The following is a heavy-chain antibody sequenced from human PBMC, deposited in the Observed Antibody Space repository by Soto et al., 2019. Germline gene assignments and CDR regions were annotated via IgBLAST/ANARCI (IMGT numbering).Heavy chain of an antibody. CDR1: GGSFSGYY. CDR3: AREARLRCSSTSCYNPMDS. J-gene: IGHJ6*02. CDR2: INHSGST. Sequence: SETLSLTCAVYGGSFSGYYWSWIRQPPGKGLEWIGEINHSGSTNYNPSLKSRVTISVDTSKNQFSLKLSSVTAADTAVYYCAREARLRCSSTSCYNPMDSWGQGTTVTVSS. V-gene: IGHV4-34*01. D-gene: IGHD2-2*01.